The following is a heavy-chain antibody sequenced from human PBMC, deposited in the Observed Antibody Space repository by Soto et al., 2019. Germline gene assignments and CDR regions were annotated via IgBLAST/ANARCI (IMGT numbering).Heavy chain of an antibody. V-gene: IGHV3-33*02. J-gene: IGHJ4*02. CDR3: VRVRNNNDKRLDV. CDR2: VWYDGKT. Sequence: VGPLTHSCATSETNYFARSMQWFPEAPGKGLEWVALVWYDGKTYYADAVKGRFTVSRDTSTTTLFLEMHSLRADDTAVYFCVRVRNNNDKRLDVWGQGTLVTVSS. D-gene: IGHD1-1*01. CDR1: ETNYFARS.